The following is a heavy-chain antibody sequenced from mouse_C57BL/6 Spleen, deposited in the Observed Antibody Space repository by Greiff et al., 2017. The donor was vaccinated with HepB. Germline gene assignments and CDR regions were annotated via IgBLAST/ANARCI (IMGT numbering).Heavy chain of an antibody. Sequence: VQLQQPGAELVKPGASVKMSCKASGYTFTSYWITWVKQRPGQGLEWIGDIYPGSGSTNYNEKFKSKATLTVDPSSSTAYMQLSSRTSEDSAVYYCARGYGSSSWYFDVWGTGTTVTVSS. CDR2: IYPGSGST. D-gene: IGHD1-1*01. CDR3: ARGYGSSSWYFDV. V-gene: IGHV1-55*01. J-gene: IGHJ1*03. CDR1: GYTFTSYW.